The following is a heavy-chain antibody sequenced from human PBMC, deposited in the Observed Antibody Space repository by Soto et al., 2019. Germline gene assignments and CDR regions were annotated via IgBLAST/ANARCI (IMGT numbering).Heavy chain of an antibody. CDR3: AGNRGTENDY. CDR1: GFTFSHYG. Sequence: QVQLVESGGGVVQPGRSLRLSCAASGFTFSHYGMHWVRQAPGKGLELVAAIWYDGSNEYYADSVKGRFTISRDNSKNTLYLQMTSLRVEDTAVYYCAGNRGTENDYWGQGTLVTVSS. D-gene: IGHD1-1*01. J-gene: IGHJ4*02. CDR2: IWYDGSNE. V-gene: IGHV3-33*01.